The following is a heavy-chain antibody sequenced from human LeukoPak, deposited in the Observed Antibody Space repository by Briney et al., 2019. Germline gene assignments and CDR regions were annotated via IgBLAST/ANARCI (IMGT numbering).Heavy chain of an antibody. J-gene: IGHJ4*02. V-gene: IGHV3-23*01. Sequence: GGSLTLSCTASGFTFSTYAMTWVRQGPGKGVEWVSSIRGSGVNTHYSDAVKVRFPISRDNSKNTLDLQINSLRVEDTDVYYCEKVKMDDYGDYGNDYWGQGTLVTVSS. CDR3: EKVKMDDYGDYGNDY. CDR2: IRGSGVNT. D-gene: IGHD4-17*01. CDR1: GFTFSTYA.